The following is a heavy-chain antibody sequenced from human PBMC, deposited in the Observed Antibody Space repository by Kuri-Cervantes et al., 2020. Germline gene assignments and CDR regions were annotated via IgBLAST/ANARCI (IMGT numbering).Heavy chain of an antibody. J-gene: IGHJ5*02. CDR2: IYHSGRN. CDR3: ARTIYDSSGYYSFAWFDP. CDR1: GGSISSGGYS. V-gene: IGHV4-30-2*01. Sequence: SETLSLTCAVSGGSISSGGYSWSWLRQPPGKGLEWIGYIYHSGRNYYNPSLKSRVTISEDGSKNQFSLKLSSVTAADTAVYYCARTIYDSSGYYSFAWFDPWGQGTLVTVSS. D-gene: IGHD3-22*01.